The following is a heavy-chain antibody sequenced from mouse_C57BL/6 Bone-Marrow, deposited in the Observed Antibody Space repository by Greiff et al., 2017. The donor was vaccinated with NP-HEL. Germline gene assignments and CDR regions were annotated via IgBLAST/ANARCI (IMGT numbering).Heavy chain of an antibody. Sequence: QVQLQQSGAELVKPGASVKLSCKASGYTFTEYTIHWVKQRSGQGLEWIGWFYPGSGSIKYNEKFKDKATLTADKSSSTVYMELSRLTSEDSAVYFCARHEGPLYYGLYWYFDVWGTGTTVTVSS. V-gene: IGHV1-62-2*01. CDR1: GYTFTEYT. D-gene: IGHD1-1*01. CDR2: FYPGSGSI. CDR3: ARHEGPLYYGLYWYFDV. J-gene: IGHJ1*03.